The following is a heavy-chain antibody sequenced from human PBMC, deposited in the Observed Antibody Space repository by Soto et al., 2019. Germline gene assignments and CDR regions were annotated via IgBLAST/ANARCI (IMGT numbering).Heavy chain of an antibody. CDR1: GGSISSYY. CDR2: IYYSGST. J-gene: IGHJ4*02. D-gene: IGHD5-18*01. Sequence: SETLSLTCTVSGGSISSYYWSWIRQPPGKGLEWIGYIYYSGSTNYNPSLKSRVTISVDTSKNQFSLKLSSVTAVDTAVYYCGRLRGYSYGYPLYYFDYWGQGTLVTVSS. CDR3: GRLRGYSYGYPLYYFDY. V-gene: IGHV4-59*08.